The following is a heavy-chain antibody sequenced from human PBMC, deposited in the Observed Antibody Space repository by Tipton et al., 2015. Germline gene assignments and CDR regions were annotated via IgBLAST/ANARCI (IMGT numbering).Heavy chain of an antibody. CDR3: ARLFYSTSWYWFDP. D-gene: IGHD6-13*01. CDR1: SGSISRSY. J-gene: IGHJ5*02. Sequence: TLSLTCTVSSGSISRSYWSWIRQPPGKGLEWIGYIFYDGSTNYNPSLKSRLTISVDTSKNQFSLKLSSLTAADTAVYYCARLFYSTSWYWFDPWGQGTLVTVSS. V-gene: IGHV4-59*01. CDR2: IFYDGST.